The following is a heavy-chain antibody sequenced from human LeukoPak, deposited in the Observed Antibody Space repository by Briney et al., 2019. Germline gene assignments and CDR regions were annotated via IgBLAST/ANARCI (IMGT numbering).Heavy chain of an antibody. Sequence: ASVKVSCKASGYTLTSYYMHGGRQAPGQGREGMGIIIPSGGSTSYAQKFQGRVTMSRDTSTSTVYMELSRLRSEDPAVYYCARWWDDGSGYSYLYGMDVWGQGTTVTVSS. D-gene: IGHD3-22*01. CDR3: ARWWDDGSGYSYLYGMDV. CDR2: IIPSGGST. J-gene: IGHJ6*02. CDR1: GYTLTSYY. V-gene: IGHV1-46*01.